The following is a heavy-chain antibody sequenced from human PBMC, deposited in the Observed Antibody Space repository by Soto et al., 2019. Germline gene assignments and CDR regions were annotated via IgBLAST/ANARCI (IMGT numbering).Heavy chain of an antibody. V-gene: IGHV4-59*01. Sequence: QVQLQESGPGLVKPSETLSITCTVSGGSISSYYWSWIRQPPGKGLEWIGYIYYSGSTNYNPSLKSRVTISVDTSKNQFSLKQSSVTAADTAVYYCARAPTLFDYWGQGTLVTVSS. J-gene: IGHJ4*02. CDR3: ARAPTLFDY. CDR2: IYYSGST. D-gene: IGHD4-4*01. CDR1: GGSISSYY.